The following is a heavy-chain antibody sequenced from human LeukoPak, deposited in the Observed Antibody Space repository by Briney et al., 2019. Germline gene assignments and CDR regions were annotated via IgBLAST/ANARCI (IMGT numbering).Heavy chain of an antibody. CDR2: INSDGSTT. V-gene: IGHV3-74*01. CDR3: AGDELEEAFDI. Sequence: PGGSLRLSCAASGFTFSSYWMHWVGQAPGKGLVWVSRINSDGSTTNYADSVKGRFTISRDNAKNTLSLQMNSLTAEDTAVYYCAGDELEEAFDIWGQGTMVTVSS. CDR1: GFTFSSYW. D-gene: IGHD6-6*01. J-gene: IGHJ3*02.